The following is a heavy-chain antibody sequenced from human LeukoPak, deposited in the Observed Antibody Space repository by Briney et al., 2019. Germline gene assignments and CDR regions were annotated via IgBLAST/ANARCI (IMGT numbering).Heavy chain of an antibody. J-gene: IGHJ6*02. V-gene: IGHV3-23*01. Sequence: GGSLRLSCAASGFTFSSYAMSWVRQAPGKGLEWVSAISGSGGSTYYADSVKGRFTISRDNSKNTLYLQMNSLRAEDTAVYYCAKRPDYTYYYGMDVWGQGTTVTVSS. CDR2: ISGSGGST. CDR3: AKRPDYTYYYGMDV. CDR1: GFTFSSYA.